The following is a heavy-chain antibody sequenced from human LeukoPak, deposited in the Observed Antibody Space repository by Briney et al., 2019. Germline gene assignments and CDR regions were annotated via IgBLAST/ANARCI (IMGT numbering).Heavy chain of an antibody. CDR1: GFTFGSYA. CDR3: AKLGTVAYFDF. D-gene: IGHD2-21*02. V-gene: IGHV3-23*01. J-gene: IGHJ4*02. Sequence: GGSLRLSCAASGFTFGSYAMTWVRQAPGKGLEWVSAISVSGDNTYYADSVKGRFTISRDTSKNTLHLQMNSLRAEDTAVYYCAKLGTVAYFDFWGQGALVTVSS. CDR2: ISVSGDNT.